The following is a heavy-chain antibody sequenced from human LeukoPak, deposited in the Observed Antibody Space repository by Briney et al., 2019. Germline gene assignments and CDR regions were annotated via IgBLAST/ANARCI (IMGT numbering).Heavy chain of an antibody. J-gene: IGHJ4*02. V-gene: IGHV4-4*07. CDR3: ARRFDTSGWVDS. CDR2: IYSTGST. D-gene: IGHD6-19*01. CDR1: GDSLSGYN. Sequence: SETLSLTCIVSGDSLSGYNWSWIRQPAGKGPEWIGRIYSTGSTNYNPSLKSRVTISVDSSKNQFSLNLTSVTAADTAVYYCARRFDTSGWVDSWGQGTLVTVS.